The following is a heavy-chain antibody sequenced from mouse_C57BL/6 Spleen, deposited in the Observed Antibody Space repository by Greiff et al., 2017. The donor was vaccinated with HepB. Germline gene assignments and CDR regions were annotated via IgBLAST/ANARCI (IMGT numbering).Heavy chain of an antibody. CDR2: IKPNNGGI. D-gene: IGHD4-1*01. CDR1: GYTFTNYN. J-gene: IGHJ1*03. V-gene: IGHV1-18*01. Sequence: EVKLQESGPELVKPGPSVKIPCKVSGYTFTNYNMNWVRQTPGKSLEWMGVIKPNNGGIIYNQKFKGKATLTVDKYSSTAYMKLRSLTSEDTAVYYGAIEEGTGYFDVWGTGTTVTVSS. CDR3: AIEEGTGYFDV.